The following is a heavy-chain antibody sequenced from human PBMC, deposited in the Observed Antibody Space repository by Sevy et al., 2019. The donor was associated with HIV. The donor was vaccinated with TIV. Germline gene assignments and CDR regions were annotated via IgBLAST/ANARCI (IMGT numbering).Heavy chain of an antibody. CDR1: GFIFSNYA. CDR3: ARDPTFSSDTRGYYPFDS. V-gene: IGHV3-30*04. Sequence: GGSLRLSCAASGFIFSNYAIHWVRRAPGKGLEWVAVISYDGSNKHYAASVKGRFTISRDNSRNTLFLQMNSLRLYDTAAYYCARDPTFSSDTRGYYPFDSWGQGTLVTVSS. J-gene: IGHJ4*02. CDR2: ISYDGSNK. D-gene: IGHD3-22*01.